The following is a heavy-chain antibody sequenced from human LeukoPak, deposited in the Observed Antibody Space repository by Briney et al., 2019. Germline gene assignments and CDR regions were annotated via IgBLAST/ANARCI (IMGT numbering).Heavy chain of an antibody. Sequence: GGSLRLSCAASGFTFSSYAMHWVRQAPGKGLEWVAVISYDGSNKYYADSVKGRFTISRDNSKNTLYLQMNSLRAEDTAVYYCARGLGSSGPYDWFDPWGQGTLVTVSS. D-gene: IGHD6-19*01. J-gene: IGHJ5*02. V-gene: IGHV3-30*04. CDR2: ISYDGSNK. CDR1: GFTFSSYA. CDR3: ARGLGSSGPYDWFDP.